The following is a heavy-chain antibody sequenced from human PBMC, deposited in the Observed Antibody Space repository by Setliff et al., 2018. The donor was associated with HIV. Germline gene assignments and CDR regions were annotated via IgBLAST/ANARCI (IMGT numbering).Heavy chain of an antibody. J-gene: IGHJ5*02. Sequence: SETLSLTCAVSGFSINSGYYWGWIRQPPGKGLEWIGSIYQTGTTYYNPSLKSRVTISVDASKNQFSLRLTSVTAADTAVYFCARVTWIQLWLGWFDPWGQGTVVTVSS. CDR1: GFSINSGYY. D-gene: IGHD5-18*01. CDR2: IYQTGTT. V-gene: IGHV4-38-2*01. CDR3: ARVTWIQLWLGWFDP.